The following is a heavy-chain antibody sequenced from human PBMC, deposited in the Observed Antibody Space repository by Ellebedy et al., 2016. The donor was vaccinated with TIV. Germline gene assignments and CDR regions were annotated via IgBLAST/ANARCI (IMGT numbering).Heavy chain of an antibody. CDR3: AGAVAGILH. V-gene: IGHV4-59*01. CDR1: GGPIDSYY. CDR2: IYYSGTT. D-gene: IGHD6-19*01. J-gene: IGHJ4*02. Sequence: MPSETLSLTCTVSGGPIDSYYWTWIRQPPGKGREWFGYIYYSGTTNYSPSLQSRVTISVDTSKRQFSLKLSSVTAADTAVYYCAGAVAGILHWGQGTLVSVSS.